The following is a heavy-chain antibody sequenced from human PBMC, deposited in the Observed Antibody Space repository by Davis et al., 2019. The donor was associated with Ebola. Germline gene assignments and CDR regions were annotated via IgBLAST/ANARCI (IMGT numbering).Heavy chain of an antibody. CDR2: INPKSGAT. J-gene: IGHJ4*02. Sequence: SVKVSCKAFGYTFSYYYINWVRQTPGQGLEWMGRINPKSGATTYAQRFQGRVTMTRDTSSGTAYMDLGSLKSDDTAVYYCARGPAANAPLDYWGQGTLVNVSS. CDR1: GYTFSYYY. CDR3: ARGPAANAPLDY. V-gene: IGHV1-2*02. D-gene: IGHD2-2*01.